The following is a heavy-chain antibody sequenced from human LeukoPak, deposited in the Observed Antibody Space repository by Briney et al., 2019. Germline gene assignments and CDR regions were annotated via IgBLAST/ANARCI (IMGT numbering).Heavy chain of an antibody. V-gene: IGHV4-39*07. Sequence: SETLSLTCTVSGGSISSSSYYWGWIRQPPGKGLVWIGSIYYSGSTYYNPSLKSRVTISVDTSKNQFSLKLSSVTAADTAVYYCARDHYGSGDFDYWGQGTLVTVSS. CDR1: GGSISSSSYY. D-gene: IGHD3-10*01. CDR2: IYYSGST. CDR3: ARDHYGSGDFDY. J-gene: IGHJ4*02.